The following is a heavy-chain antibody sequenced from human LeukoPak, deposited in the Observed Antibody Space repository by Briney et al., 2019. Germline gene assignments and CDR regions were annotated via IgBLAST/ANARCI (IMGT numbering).Heavy chain of an antibody. J-gene: IGHJ4*02. CDR1: GFTFSSYA. Sequence: PGGSLRLSCAASGFTFSSYAMHWVRQASGKGLEWVAVISYDGSNKYYADSVKGRFTISRDNSKNTLYLQMNSLRAEDTAVYYCASLVSTMIVVAIFDYWGQGTLVTVSP. CDR3: ASLVSTMIVVAIFDY. V-gene: IGHV3-30-3*01. CDR2: ISYDGSNK. D-gene: IGHD3-22*01.